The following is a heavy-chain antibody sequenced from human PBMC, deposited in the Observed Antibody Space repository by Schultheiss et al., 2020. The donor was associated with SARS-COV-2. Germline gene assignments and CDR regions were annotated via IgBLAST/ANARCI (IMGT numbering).Heavy chain of an antibody. CDR3: ARGNYYDSTDYYYEGAPFDF. J-gene: IGHJ4*02. D-gene: IGHD3-22*01. Sequence: SETLSLTCSVSGGSISSGGYYWSWIRQHPGKGLEWIGYISYSGSAYYNPSLKSRVTISIDTSKTQFSLKPSSVTAADTAVYFCARGNYYDSTDYYYEGAPFDFWGQGTLVTVSS. CDR2: ISYSGSA. CDR1: GGSISSGGYY. V-gene: IGHV4-31*03.